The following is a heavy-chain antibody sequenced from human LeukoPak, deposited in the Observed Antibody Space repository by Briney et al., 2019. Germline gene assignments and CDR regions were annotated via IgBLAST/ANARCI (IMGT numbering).Heavy chain of an antibody. V-gene: IGHV4-34*01. CDR1: GGSFSGHY. J-gene: IGHJ3*02. D-gene: IGHD5-12*01. Sequence: PSETLSLTCAVYGGSFSGHYWSWIRQPPGKGLEWIGEINHSGSTNYNPSLKSRVTISVGTSKNQFSPKLSSVTAADTAVYYCARLSGYDAFDIWGQGTMVTVSS. CDR2: INHSGST. CDR3: ARLSGYDAFDI.